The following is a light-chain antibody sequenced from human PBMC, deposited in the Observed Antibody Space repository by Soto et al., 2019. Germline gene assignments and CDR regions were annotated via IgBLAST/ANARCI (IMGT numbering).Light chain of an antibody. CDR1: QTGDSRY. J-gene: IGKJ1*01. CDR2: AAS. V-gene: IGKV3-20*01. Sequence: EIVLTQSPGTLSLSPGETATLSCRASQTGDSRYLAWYQQKRGQAARLLIYAASSRTTGVPERFSGGGCGRDFTLTISRLEPEDFAVYYCQQYDSTVWTFGQGTKVDIK. CDR3: QQYDSTVWT.